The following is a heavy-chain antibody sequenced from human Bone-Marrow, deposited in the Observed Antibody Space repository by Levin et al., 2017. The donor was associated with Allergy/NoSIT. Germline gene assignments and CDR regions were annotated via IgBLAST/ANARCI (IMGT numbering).Heavy chain of an antibody. Sequence: PSETLSLTCAVSNYSISSGHYWGWIRQPPGKGLEWIGNIYHSGTTYYNPSLKSRIAISLDTSKNQFSLKVHSVTAADTAVYYCATAGAVMAVAGDAFDIWGQGTMVTVSS. V-gene: IGHV4-38-2*01. CDR1: NYSISSGHY. CDR3: ATAGAVMAVAGDAFDI. J-gene: IGHJ3*02. D-gene: IGHD6-19*01. CDR2: IYHSGTT.